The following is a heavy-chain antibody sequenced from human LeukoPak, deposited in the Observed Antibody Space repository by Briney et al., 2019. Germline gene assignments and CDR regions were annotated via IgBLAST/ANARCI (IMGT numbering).Heavy chain of an antibody. Sequence: GGSLRLSCAASGFTFSSYSMNWVRQAPGKVLEWVSSISSSSSYIYYADSVKGRFTISRDNAKNSLYLQMNSLRAEDTAVYYCARALEIGADVWGKGTTVTVSS. J-gene: IGHJ6*04. CDR3: ARALEIGADV. V-gene: IGHV3-21*01. CDR2: ISSSSSYI. CDR1: GFTFSSYS. D-gene: IGHD4/OR15-4a*01.